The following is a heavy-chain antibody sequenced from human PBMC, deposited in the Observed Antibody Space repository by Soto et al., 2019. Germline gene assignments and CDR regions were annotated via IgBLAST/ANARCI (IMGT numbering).Heavy chain of an antibody. D-gene: IGHD3-16*01. V-gene: IGHV4-39*01. CDR1: GASIGSSGYF. Sequence: SETLSLTCTVSGASIGSSGYFWAWIRQAPGKGLEWFGTISHSGSKYYNPSLRNRITISADSSKTQFSLTLSSVTAADTAVYFCARHQGEGWFDPWGQGTLVTVSS. J-gene: IGHJ5*02. CDR2: ISHSGSK. CDR3: ARHQGEGWFDP.